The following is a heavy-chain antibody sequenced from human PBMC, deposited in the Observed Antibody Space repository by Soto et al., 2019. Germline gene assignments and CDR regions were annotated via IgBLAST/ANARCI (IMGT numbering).Heavy chain of an antibody. CDR3: APVYVGYDSLDY. Sequence: QITLKESGPTLVKPTQTLTLTCTFSGFSLSTSGVGVGWIRQPPGKALEWLALIYWDDDKSYSPSLKSRLTITKDTSKSQVVLTMTNMDPVDTATYYCAPVYVGYDSLDYWGQGTVVTVSS. J-gene: IGHJ4*02. CDR1: GFSLSTSGVG. D-gene: IGHD5-12*01. V-gene: IGHV2-5*02. CDR2: IYWDDDK.